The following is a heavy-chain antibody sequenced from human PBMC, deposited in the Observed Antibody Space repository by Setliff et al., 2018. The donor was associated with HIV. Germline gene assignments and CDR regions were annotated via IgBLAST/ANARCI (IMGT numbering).Heavy chain of an antibody. D-gene: IGHD1-26*01. J-gene: IGHJ6*02. CDR1: GGAFNGYY. V-gene: IGHV4-34*01. CDR3: ARPTNIDTLYYGSQTFYMYYYGLDV. CDR2: INHKGVT. Sequence: PSETLSLTCAVYGGAFNGYYWTWIRQSPGRGLEWIGEINHKGVTNYSPSLMRRATKSAETSRNQFSLRLSSVTAADTAVYFCARPTNIDTLYYGSQTFYMYYYGLDVWGQGTTVTVSS.